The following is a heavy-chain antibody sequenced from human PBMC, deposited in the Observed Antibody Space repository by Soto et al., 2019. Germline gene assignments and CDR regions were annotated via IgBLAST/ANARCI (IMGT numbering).Heavy chain of an antibody. Sequence: QVQLQQWGAGLLKPSETLSLTCAVYGGSFSGYYWSWIRQPPGKGLEWIGEINHSGSTNYNPSLKSRVTISVDTSKNQFSLKLSSVTAADTAVYYCARGGIRPGLYYFRYWGQGTLVTVSS. CDR1: GGSFSGYY. V-gene: IGHV4-34*01. CDR3: ARGGIRPGLYYFRY. CDR2: INHSGST. D-gene: IGHD3-10*01. J-gene: IGHJ4*02.